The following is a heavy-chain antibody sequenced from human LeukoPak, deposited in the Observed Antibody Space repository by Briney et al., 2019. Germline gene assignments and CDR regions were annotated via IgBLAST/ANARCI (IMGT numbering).Heavy chain of an antibody. D-gene: IGHD2-15*01. V-gene: IGHV3-23*01. CDR3: AKGTVGYCSGGSCYPLDY. CDR1: GFTFSNYA. J-gene: IGHJ4*02. Sequence: PGGSLRLSCAASGFTFSNYAMSWVRQAPGQGLEWVSGIVGSGGATYYADSVKGRFTISRDNLKNTLYLQMNSLRVEDSAVYYCAKGTVGYCSGGSCYPLDYWGQGTLVTVSS. CDR2: IVGSGGAT.